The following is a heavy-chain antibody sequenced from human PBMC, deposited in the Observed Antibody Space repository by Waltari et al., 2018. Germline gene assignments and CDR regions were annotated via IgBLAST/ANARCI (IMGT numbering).Heavy chain of an antibody. CDR2: VYPRGST. CDR3: ARGFILGIDYGLDV. V-gene: IGHV4-61*02. D-gene: IGHD1-26*01. CDR1: SVSVGSTTSY. J-gene: IGHJ6*02. Sequence: QVQLQESGPGLVKPSQTVSLTCTVSSVSVGSTTSYRNWIRQPAGKQLEWIGRVYPRGSTDYNPSFRSRATISIDTSKNHFSLKLTSVTAADTAVYYCARGFILGIDYGLDVWGQGTTVTVSS.